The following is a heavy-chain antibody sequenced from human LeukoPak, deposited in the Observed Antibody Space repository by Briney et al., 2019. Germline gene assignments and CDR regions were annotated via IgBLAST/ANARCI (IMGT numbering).Heavy chain of an antibody. CDR3: ARDTTVASGMQY. CDR2: IYIKST. J-gene: IGHJ4*02. V-gene: IGHV4-59*01. CDR1: GGSISTFS. Sequence: PSETLSLTCTVSGGSISTFSWSWIRQFPGKGLEWIGSIYIKSTNYNPSLKSRVAISVDTSKNQFSLRLDSVTTADTAVYYCARDTTVASGMQYWGRGTLVTVSS. D-gene: IGHD6-19*01.